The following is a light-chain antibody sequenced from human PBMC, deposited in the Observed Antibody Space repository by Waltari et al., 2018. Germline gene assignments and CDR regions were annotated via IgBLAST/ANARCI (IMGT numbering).Light chain of an antibody. Sequence: NVLTQSPGTLSLSPGERATLSCRASQIVSNNYLAWYQQQPGQAPRLLIYGVSCRATGIPDRFSGSGSGTDFTLTISRLEPEDSAVYFCHLYGSARTFGGGTKVEIK. CDR2: GVS. CDR3: HLYGSART. J-gene: IGKJ4*01. V-gene: IGKV3-20*01. CDR1: QIVSNNY.